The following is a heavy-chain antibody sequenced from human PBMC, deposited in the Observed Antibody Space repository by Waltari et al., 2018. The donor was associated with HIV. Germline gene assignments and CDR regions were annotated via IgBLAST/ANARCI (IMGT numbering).Heavy chain of an antibody. CDR2: ISSNAIST. CDR1: GFAFSDYA. J-gene: IGHJ5*02. CDR3: AKDLWDLTVVRGAFSFDP. D-gene: IGHD1-20*01. V-gene: IGHV3-23*01. Sequence: EVRLFESGGVLVQPGGSLRLSCAASGFAFSDYAMTWVRQAPGKGLQWVSTISSNAISTYYADSVKGRFTISRDNSKNTLFLQVNSLRVEDTALYFCAKDLWDLTVVRGAFSFDPWGQGTLVTVSS.